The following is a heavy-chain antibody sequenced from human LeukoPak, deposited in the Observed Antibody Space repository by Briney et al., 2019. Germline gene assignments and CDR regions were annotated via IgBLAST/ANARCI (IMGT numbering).Heavy chain of an antibody. V-gene: IGHV3-30*18. CDR3: AKDRADFWSGYYIVGTFYYYYGMDV. CDR2: ISYDGSNK. J-gene: IGHJ6*02. Sequence: GGSLRLSCAASGFTFSSYGMPWVRQAPGKGLEWVAVISYDGSNKYYADSVKGRFTISRDNSKNTLYLQMNSLRAEDTAVYYCAKDRADFWSGYYIVGTFYYYYGMDVWGQGTTVTVSS. CDR1: GFTFSSYG. D-gene: IGHD3-3*01.